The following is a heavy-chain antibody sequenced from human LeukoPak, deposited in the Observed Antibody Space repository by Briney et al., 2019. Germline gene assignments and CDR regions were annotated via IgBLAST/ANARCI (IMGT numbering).Heavy chain of an antibody. J-gene: IGHJ6*03. D-gene: IGHD7-27*01. V-gene: IGHV3-30*02. CDR2: IRYDGSNK. CDR3: AKSRANLGYYYYYMDA. CDR1: GFTFSSYG. Sequence: GGSLRLSCAASGFTFSSYGMHWVRQAPGKGLEWVAFIRYDGSNKYYADSVKGRFTISRDNSKNTLYLQMNSLRAEDTAVYYCAKSRANLGYYYYYMDAWGKGTTVTASS.